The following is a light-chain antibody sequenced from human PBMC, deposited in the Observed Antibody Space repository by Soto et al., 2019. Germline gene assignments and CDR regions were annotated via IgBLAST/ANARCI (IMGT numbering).Light chain of an antibody. CDR1: ETVRTN. J-gene: IGKJ2*01. Sequence: IVMTQSPATLSVSPGERVTLSCRASETVRTNLAWFQQKPGQTPRLLIFGASTRATGIPTRFTGSGSETEFTLTIGSLQSEDLAVYYCQQRSNWPPEYTFGQGTKLEIK. V-gene: IGKV3-15*01. CDR2: GAS. CDR3: QQRSNWPPEYT.